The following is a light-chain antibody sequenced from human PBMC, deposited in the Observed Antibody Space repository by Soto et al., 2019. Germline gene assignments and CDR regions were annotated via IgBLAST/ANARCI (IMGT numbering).Light chain of an antibody. J-gene: IGLJ3*02. V-gene: IGLV1-40*01. CDR1: SSNIGSNYD. CDR3: QSYDSDVSAWV. CDR2: GYT. Sequence: QSVLTQPPSVSGAPGQTVTISCAGTSSNIGSNYDVHWYQHLPGTAPKLLIFGYTNRPSGVPDRFSGSKSGTSASLAITVLQSEDEAANYCQSYDSDVSAWVFGGGTKLTVL.